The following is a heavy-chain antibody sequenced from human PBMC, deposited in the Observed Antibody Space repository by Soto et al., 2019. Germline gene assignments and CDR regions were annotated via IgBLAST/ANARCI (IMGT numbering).Heavy chain of an antibody. CDR3: ARDGPYSNYHTNWFDP. D-gene: IGHD4-4*01. Sequence: GGSLRLSCAASGFTFSSYAMHWVRQAPGKGLEWVAVISYDGSNKYYADSVKGRFTISRDNSKNTLYLQMNSLRAEDTAVYYCARDGPYSNYHTNWFDPWGQGTLVTVSS. J-gene: IGHJ5*02. CDR1: GFTFSSYA. V-gene: IGHV3-30-3*01. CDR2: ISYDGSNK.